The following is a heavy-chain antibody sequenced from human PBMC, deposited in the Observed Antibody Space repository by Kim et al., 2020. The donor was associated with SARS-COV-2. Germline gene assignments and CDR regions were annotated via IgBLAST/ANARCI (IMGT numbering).Heavy chain of an antibody. CDR2: IYHSGST. CDR1: GGSISSSNW. V-gene: IGHV4-4*02. D-gene: IGHD6-19*01. Sequence: SETLSLTCAVSGGSISSSNWWSWVRQPPGKGLEWIGEIYHSGSTNYNPSLKSRVTISVDKSKNQFSLKLGSVTAADTAVYYCARAYSSGWYGHYYYGMDVWGQGTTVTVSS. J-gene: IGHJ6*02. CDR3: ARAYSSGWYGHYYYGMDV.